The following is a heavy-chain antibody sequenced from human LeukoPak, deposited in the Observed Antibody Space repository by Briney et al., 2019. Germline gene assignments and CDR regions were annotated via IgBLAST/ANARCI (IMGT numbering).Heavy chain of an antibody. Sequence: ASVKVSCKASGGTFSSYAISWVRQAPGQGLEWMRGIIPIFGTANYAQKFQGRVTITADESTSTAYMELSSLRSEDTAVYYCARDLTIFGVVTGGGFDPWGQGTLVTVSS. CDR1: GGTFSSYA. D-gene: IGHD3-3*01. CDR3: ARDLTIFGVVTGGGFDP. V-gene: IGHV1-69*13. CDR2: IIPIFGTA. J-gene: IGHJ5*02.